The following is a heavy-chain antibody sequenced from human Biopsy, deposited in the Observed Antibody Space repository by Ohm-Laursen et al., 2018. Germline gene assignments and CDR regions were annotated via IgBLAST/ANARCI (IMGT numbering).Heavy chain of an antibody. V-gene: IGHV3-30*18. CDR3: TNERRGWYSER. J-gene: IGHJ4*02. D-gene: IGHD6-19*01. CDR2: ITHDGSKT. Sequence: SLRLSCAASGFTFSDYAMHWVRQAPGKGLEWVAIITHDGSKTYYADSVEGRFTISRDQFKSTVYLQLNSLRTEDTAIYYCTNERRGWYSERWGQGTLVTVSS. CDR1: GFTFSDYA.